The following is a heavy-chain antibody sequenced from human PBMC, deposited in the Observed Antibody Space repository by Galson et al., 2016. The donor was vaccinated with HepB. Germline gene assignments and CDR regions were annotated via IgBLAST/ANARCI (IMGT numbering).Heavy chain of an antibody. CDR1: GITFSSHD. V-gene: IGHV3-23*01. CDR3: AKDLSYNEHAFDI. Sequence: SLRLSCAASGITFSSHDMNWARQAPGKGLEWVSYISGSGGSTFYADSVKGRFTISRDNSKNTLFLQMNSLRAEDTAVYYCAKDLSYNEHAFDIWGQGTMVSVSS. D-gene: IGHD5-24*01. J-gene: IGHJ3*02. CDR2: ISGSGGST.